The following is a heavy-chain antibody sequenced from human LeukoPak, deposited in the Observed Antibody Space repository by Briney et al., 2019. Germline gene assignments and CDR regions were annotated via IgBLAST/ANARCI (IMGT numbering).Heavy chain of an antibody. CDR1: GFTFSSYA. V-gene: IGHV3-30*04. CDR2: ISYDGSNK. CDR3: ASAMVSDAFDI. Sequence: GGSLRLSCAASGFTFSSYAMHWVRQAPGKGLEGVAVISYDGSNKYYADSVKGRFTISRDNSKNTLYLQMNSLRAEDTAVYYCASAMVSDAFDIWGQGTMVTVSS. J-gene: IGHJ3*02. D-gene: IGHD5-18*01.